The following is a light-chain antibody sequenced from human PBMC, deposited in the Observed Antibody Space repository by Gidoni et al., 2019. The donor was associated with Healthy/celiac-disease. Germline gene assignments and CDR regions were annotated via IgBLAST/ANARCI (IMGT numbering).Light chain of an antibody. CDR2: WAS. V-gene: IGKV4-1*01. Sequence: DIVMTQSPDSLAVSLGERATINCKSSQSVLYSSNNKNYLAWYQQKPGQPPKLLIYWASTRESGVPDRFCGSGSGTDFTLTISSLQAEDVAVYYCQQYYSTLYTFGQGTKMEIK. CDR1: QSVLYSSNNKNY. CDR3: QQYYSTLYT. J-gene: IGKJ2*01.